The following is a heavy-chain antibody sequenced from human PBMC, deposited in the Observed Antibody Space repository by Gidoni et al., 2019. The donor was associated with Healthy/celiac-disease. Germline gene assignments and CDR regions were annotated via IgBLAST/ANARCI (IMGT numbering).Heavy chain of an antibody. CDR2: STSKTDGGKT. CDR1: GFTFSNDW. V-gene: IGHV3-15*01. Sequence: EVQLVESGGGLVKPGGSLRLSCAASGFTFSNDWMSWVRKAPGKGLEWVCRSTSKTDGGKTDYAAPVKGRFTISRYESKNTLYLQINSLKTEDTAVYYCTATGGYYYYMDVWGKGTTVTVSS. CDR3: TATGGYYYYMDV. D-gene: IGHD1-26*01. J-gene: IGHJ6*03.